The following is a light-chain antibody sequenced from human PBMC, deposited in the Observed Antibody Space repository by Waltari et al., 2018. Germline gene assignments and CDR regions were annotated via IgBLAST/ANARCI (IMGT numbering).Light chain of an antibody. Sequence: QSAPTQPASVSASPGQSITLSCTGPINDVGSYSYVPWYRQYPCKAPELLIYEVTHRPSGVSDRFSGSRSGSTASLTISGLQTEDEANYFCCSYTTTTTLVFGTGTKVIVL. CDR2: EVT. CDR1: INDVGSYSY. V-gene: IGLV2-14*01. J-gene: IGLJ1*01. CDR3: CSYTTTTTLV.